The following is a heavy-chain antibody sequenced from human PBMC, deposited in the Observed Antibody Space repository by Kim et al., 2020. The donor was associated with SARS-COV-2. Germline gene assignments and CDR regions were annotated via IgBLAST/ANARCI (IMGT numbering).Heavy chain of an antibody. V-gene: IGHV1-8*01. J-gene: IGHJ4*02. Sequence: TGYAQKFQGRVTMTRNTSISTAYMELSSLRSEDTAVYYCARGGWDGDYGYWGQGTLVTVSS. CDR2: T. CDR3: ARGGWDGDYGY. D-gene: IGHD1-26*01.